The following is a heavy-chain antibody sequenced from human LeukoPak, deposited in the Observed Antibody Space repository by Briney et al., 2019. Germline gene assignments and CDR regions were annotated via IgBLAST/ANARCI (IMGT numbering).Heavy chain of an antibody. CDR1: GYTFTGYY. CDR2: INPNSGGT. D-gene: IGHD6-13*01. Sequence: ASVKVSCKASGYTFTGYYMHWVRQAPGQGLEWMGWINPNSGGTNYAQKFQGRVTMTRDTSISTAYMELNRLRSDDTAVYYCARARGAGYSSSWYVYFDYWGQGTLVTVSS. J-gene: IGHJ4*02. CDR3: ARARGAGYSSSWYVYFDY. V-gene: IGHV1-2*02.